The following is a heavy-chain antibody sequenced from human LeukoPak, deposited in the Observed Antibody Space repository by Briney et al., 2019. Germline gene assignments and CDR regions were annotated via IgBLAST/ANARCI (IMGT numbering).Heavy chain of an antibody. CDR2: IGTYGGDT. V-gene: IGHV1-18*01. CDR1: TSR. D-gene: IGHD3-22*01. J-gene: IGHJ5*02. CDR3: ARDLWNFYDDSGYNRDFDP. Sequence: AASVKVSCKATSRISWVRQAPGQGLEWMGWIGTYGGDTYYAQKFQGRITVTTDTSTSTVYMELRNLRSDDTAVYYCARDLWNFYDDSGYNRDFDPWGQGTLVTVSS.